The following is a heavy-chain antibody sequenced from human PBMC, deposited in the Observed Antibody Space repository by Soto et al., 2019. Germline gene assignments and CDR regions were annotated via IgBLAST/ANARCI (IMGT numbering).Heavy chain of an antibody. D-gene: IGHD3-10*01. CDR1: GFTFSSYS. V-gene: IGHV3-21*01. Sequence: GGSLRLSCAASGFTFSSYSMNWVRQAPGKGLEWVSSVSSSSSYIYYADSVKGRFTISRDNAKNSLYLQMNSLRAEDTAVYYCARDLRYYYGSGVMDVWGQGTTVTVSS. J-gene: IGHJ6*02. CDR2: VSSSSSYI. CDR3: ARDLRYYYGSGVMDV.